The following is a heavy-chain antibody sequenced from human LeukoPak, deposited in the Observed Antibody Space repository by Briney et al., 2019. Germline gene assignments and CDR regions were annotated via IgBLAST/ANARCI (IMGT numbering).Heavy chain of an antibody. V-gene: IGHV3-11*06. J-gene: IGHJ4*02. Sequence: GGSLRLSCAASGFTFSDYYMSWIRQAPGKGLEWVSYISSSSSYTNYADSVKGRFTISRDNAKNSLYLQMNSLRAEDTAVYYCARGLWFGELSLGYWGQGTLVTVSS. CDR2: ISSSSSYT. CDR1: GFTFSDYY. D-gene: IGHD3-10*01. CDR3: ARGLWFGELSLGY.